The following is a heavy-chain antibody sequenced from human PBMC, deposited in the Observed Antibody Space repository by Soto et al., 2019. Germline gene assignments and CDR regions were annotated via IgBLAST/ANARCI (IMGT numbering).Heavy chain of an antibody. Sequence: QVELVQSGAEVKKPGSSVKVSCQASEDTFRNYAISWVRQAPGQGLEWMGGIIPIFGTANYAQKFQGRVTITADTSANTVYLELSSLRSEDTAVYYCARDEYNNGRNWLNPWGQGTLVTVTS. J-gene: IGHJ5*02. V-gene: IGHV1-69*06. D-gene: IGHD2-8*01. CDR1: EDTFRNYA. CDR3: ARDEYNNGRNWLNP. CDR2: IIPIFGTA.